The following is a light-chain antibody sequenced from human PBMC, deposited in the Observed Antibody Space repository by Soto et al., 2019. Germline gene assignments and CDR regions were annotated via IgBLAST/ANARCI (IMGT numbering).Light chain of an antibody. J-gene: IGKJ5*01. Sequence: EIVLTQSPATLSLSPGERATLSCRASQSISGYLGWYQQKPGLAPRLVIFDSSTRPTGIPDRFSGSGSGTDFTLTISRLEPEDFAVYFCQQYGNSPQITFGQGTRLEIK. CDR2: DSS. CDR1: QSISGY. CDR3: QQYGNSPQIT. V-gene: IGKV3D-20*01.